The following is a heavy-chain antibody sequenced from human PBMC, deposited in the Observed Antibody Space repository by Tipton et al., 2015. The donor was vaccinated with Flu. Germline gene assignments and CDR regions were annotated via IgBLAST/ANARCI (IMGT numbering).Heavy chain of an antibody. J-gene: IGHJ6*02. Sequence: TLSLTCTVSGGSISSYYWSWIRQPPGKGLEWIGYIYYSGSTNYNPSLKSRVTQSVYTSKNQISLKLSSVTAADTAVYYCARELNYGMDVWGQGTTVTVSS. CDR3: ARELNYGMDV. CDR1: GGSISSYY. V-gene: IGHV4-59*01. CDR2: IYYSGST.